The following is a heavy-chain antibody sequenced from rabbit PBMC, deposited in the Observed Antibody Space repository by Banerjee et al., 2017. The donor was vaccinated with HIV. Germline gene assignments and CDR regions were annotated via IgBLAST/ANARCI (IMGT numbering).Heavy chain of an antibody. J-gene: IGHJ6*01. V-gene: IGHV1S40*01. D-gene: IGHD6-1*01. CDR3: ARADYGGYGYDIYAMDL. CDR1: GFSFISSYW. Sequence: QSLEESGGDLVKPGASLTLTRTASGFSFISSYWICWVRQAPGKGLEWIACIDVGIGSTYYASWAKGRFTISKTSSTTVTLQMTSLTAADTATYFCARADYGGYGYDIYAMDLWGPGTLVTV. CDR2: IDVGIGST.